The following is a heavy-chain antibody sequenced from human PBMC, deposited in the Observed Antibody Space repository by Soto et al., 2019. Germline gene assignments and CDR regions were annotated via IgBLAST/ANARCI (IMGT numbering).Heavy chain of an antibody. CDR1: GFTFNNYW. CDR3: ARAAFTSSSY. J-gene: IGHJ4*02. Sequence: HPGGSLRLSCAASGFTFNNYWMNWVRQPPGKGLEWVASIKQDGSDMHYVASVKGRFTISRDNAKDSLHLQMDSLRAEDTAIYYCARAAFTSSSYWGQGTLVTVSS. CDR2: IKQDGSDM. V-gene: IGHV3-7*01. D-gene: IGHD6-6*01.